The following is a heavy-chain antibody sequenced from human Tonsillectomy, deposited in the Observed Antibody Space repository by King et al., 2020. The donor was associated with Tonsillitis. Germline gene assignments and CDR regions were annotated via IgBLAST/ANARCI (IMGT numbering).Heavy chain of an antibody. CDR3: AKGRKYDFWGGWYGMDV. CDR1: GFTFDDYA. V-gene: IGHV3-9*01. CDR2: LSWNSGNI. Sequence: VQLVESGGGLVQPGRSLRLSCAASGFTFDDYAMHWVRQAPGKGLEWVSGLSWNSGNIGYADSVKGRFTISRDNAKNSLYLQMNSLRPEDTALYYCAKGRKYDFWGGWYGMDVWGQGTTVTVSS. J-gene: IGHJ6*02. D-gene: IGHD3-3*01.